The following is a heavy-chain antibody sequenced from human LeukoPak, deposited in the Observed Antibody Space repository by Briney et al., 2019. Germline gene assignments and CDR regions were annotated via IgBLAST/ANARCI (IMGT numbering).Heavy chain of an antibody. D-gene: IGHD3-9*01. CDR1: GGSFSGYY. CDR3: ARGPLYDILTETFDY. CDR2: INHSGST. V-gene: IGHV4-34*01. Sequence: PSETLSLTCAVYGGSFSGYYWSWIRQPPGKGLEWIGEINHSGSTSYNPSLKSRVTISVDTSKNQFSLKLSSVTAADTAVYYCARGPLYDILTETFDYWGQGTLVTVSS. J-gene: IGHJ4*02.